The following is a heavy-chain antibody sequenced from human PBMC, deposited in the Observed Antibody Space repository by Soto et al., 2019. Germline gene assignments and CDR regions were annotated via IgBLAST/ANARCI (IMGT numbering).Heavy chain of an antibody. CDR1: GFSLSTSGVG. D-gene: IGHD3-16*01. Sequence: QITLKESGPTLVKPTQTLTLTCTFSGFSLSTSGVGVGWIRQPPGKALEWLALIYWDDDKRYSPSLKSRLTITKDTPKNQVVLTITNMDPVDTATYYCAHSLYDYVWGTNWFDPWGQGTLVTVSS. CDR3: AHSLYDYVWGTNWFDP. CDR2: IYWDDDK. J-gene: IGHJ5*02. V-gene: IGHV2-5*02.